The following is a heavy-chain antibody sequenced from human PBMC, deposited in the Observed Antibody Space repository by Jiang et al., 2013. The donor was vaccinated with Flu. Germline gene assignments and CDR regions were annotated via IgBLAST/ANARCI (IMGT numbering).Heavy chain of an antibody. CDR3: ARDPNHIAAEGEPAYYYYGMDV. J-gene: IGHJ6*02. CDR1: GYTFTGYY. D-gene: IGHD6-25*01. Sequence: SGAEVKKPGASVKVSCKASGYTFTGYYMHWVRQAPGQGLEWMGWINPNSGGTNYAQKFQGWVTMTRDTSISTAYMELSRLRSGDTAVYYCARDPNHIAAEGEPAYYYYGMDVWGQGTTVTVSS. CDR2: INPNSGGT. V-gene: IGHV1-2*04.